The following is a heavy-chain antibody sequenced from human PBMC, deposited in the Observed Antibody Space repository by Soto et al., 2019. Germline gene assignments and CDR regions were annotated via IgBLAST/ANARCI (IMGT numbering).Heavy chain of an antibody. CDR2: ISYDGKQT. CDR1: GVTFKDYG. CDR3: ARDGWGSNWYFDL. Sequence: QVQLVESGGGVAQPGRSLRLSCGAPGVTFKDYGMHWVRQAPVKGLEWVAVISYDGKQTYYADSVKGRFTISKDKSKRTLFLQMNSLRVDDTAVYYCARDGWGSNWYFDLWGRGTLVTVSS. J-gene: IGHJ2*01. D-gene: IGHD3-16*01. V-gene: IGHV3-30*03.